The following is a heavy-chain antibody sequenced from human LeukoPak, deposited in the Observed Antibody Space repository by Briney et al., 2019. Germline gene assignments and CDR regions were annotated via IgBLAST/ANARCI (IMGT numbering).Heavy chain of an antibody. J-gene: IGHJ4*02. D-gene: IGHD3-3*01. CDR1: GYTFTSYG. CDR2: ISAYNGNT. Sequence: ASVKVSCKASGYTFTSYGISWVRQAPGQGLEWMGWISAYNGNTNYAQKLQGRVTMTTDTSTSTAYMELRSLRSDDTAVYYCARPAYYDFWSGYSHFDYWGQGTLVIVSS. CDR3: ARPAYYDFWSGYSHFDY. V-gene: IGHV1-18*01.